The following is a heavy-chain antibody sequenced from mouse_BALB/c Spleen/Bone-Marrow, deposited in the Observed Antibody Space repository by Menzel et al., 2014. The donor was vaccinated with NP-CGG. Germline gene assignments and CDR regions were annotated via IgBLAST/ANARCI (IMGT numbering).Heavy chain of an antibody. J-gene: IGHJ3*01. D-gene: IGHD1-1*02. CDR1: GYTFTRYW. CDR3: ARVGGCYVALFVY. Sequence: QVQLKQSGAEVVKPGAPVKLSCNASGYTFTRYWMHWVRQRPGRGLEWIGKIDPSVSETHYNHEFKDRATLTVDKSSSTAVIQLSRLTSEDSAVCGRARVGGCYVALFVYWGQGTLVTVSP. V-gene: IGHV1-69*02. CDR2: IDPSVSET.